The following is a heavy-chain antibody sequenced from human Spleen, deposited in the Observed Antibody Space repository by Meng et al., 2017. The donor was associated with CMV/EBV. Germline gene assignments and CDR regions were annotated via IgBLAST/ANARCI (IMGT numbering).Heavy chain of an antibody. J-gene: IGHJ4*02. CDR3: ARESRWFGEVSSYPLDS. Sequence: GESLKISCAASGFTFSSYWIHWVRQGPGKGLVWVSRINNDGSSTRYADSVKGRFTLSRDHPKDSLYLQMDRLRVDDTAIYYFARESRWFGEVSSYPLDSWGQGTLVTVSS. D-gene: IGHD3-10*01. CDR2: INNDGSST. V-gene: IGHV3-74*01. CDR1: GFTFSSYW.